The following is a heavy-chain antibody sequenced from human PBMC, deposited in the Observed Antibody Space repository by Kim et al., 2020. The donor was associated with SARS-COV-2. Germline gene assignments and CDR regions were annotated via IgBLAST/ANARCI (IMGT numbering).Heavy chain of an antibody. CDR1: GGSISSSSYY. D-gene: IGHD5-18*01. CDR2: IYYSGST. V-gene: IGHV4-39*01. CDR3: ARTAMVIGYHYGMDV. J-gene: IGHJ6*02. Sequence: SETLSLTCTVSGGSISSSSYYWGWIRQPPGKGLEWIGSIYYSGSTYYNPSLKSRVTISVDTSKNQFSLKLSSVTAADTAVYYCARTAMVIGYHYGMDVWGQGTPVTVSS.